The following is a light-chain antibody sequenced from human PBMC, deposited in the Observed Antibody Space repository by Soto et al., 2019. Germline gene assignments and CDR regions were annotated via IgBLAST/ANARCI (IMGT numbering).Light chain of an antibody. V-gene: IGLV3-21*04. CDR3: QVWDTSSDPTWV. CDR2: YAS. J-gene: IGLJ3*02. CDR1: HIGSKS. Sequence: SYVLTQLPSVSVAPGKTARITCGGNHIGSKSVHWYQQRPGQAPVLVIYYASDRPSGIPERFSGSNSGNTATLTISRVEAGDEADYYCQVWDTSSDPTWVVGGGTKLTVL.